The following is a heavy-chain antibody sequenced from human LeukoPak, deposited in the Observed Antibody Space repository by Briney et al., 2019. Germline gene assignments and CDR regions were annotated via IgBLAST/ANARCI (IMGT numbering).Heavy chain of an antibody. CDR2: INQDGSTR. CDR1: GFTFSSNW. D-gene: IGHD4-23*01. J-gene: IGHJ4*02. Sequence: PGGSLRLSCAASGFTFSSNWMSWVRQAPGKGLEWVANINQDGSTRFYVDSVKGRFTISRDNAKNSLYLQMNSLRAEDTALYYCARDSGGGRFDYWGQGTLVTV. V-gene: IGHV3-7*01. CDR3: ARDSGGGRFDY.